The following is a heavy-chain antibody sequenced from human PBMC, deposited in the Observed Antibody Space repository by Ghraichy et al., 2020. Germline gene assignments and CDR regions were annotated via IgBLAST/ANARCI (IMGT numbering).Heavy chain of an antibody. D-gene: IGHD3-9*01. CDR2: ISNDGSTK. V-gene: IGHV3-30*18. Sequence: GESLNISCAASSFSLSDYGLHWVRQAPGKGLEWVAVISNDGSTKLYADSVKGRFSISRDNSRNTLYLEMTSLKVEDTAVYYCAKTTDSGYYHYYFYYYGMDVWGQGTTVAVSS. CDR3: AKTTDSGYYHYYFYYYGMDV. CDR1: SFSLSDYG. J-gene: IGHJ6*02.